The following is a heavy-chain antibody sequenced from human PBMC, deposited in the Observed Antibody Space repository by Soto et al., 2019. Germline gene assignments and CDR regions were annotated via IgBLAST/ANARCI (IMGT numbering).Heavy chain of an antibody. D-gene: IGHD3-22*01. CDR3: ARDRGESSDYYHFDY. Sequence: QVQLQESGPGLVEPSETLSLTCTVSGGSISSYYWTWIRQPPGKGLEWIGYTYYSGGTNYNPSLKSRVTISVDTSKYQFSLKLSSVTAADTAVYYCARDRGESSDYYHFDYWGQGTLVTVSS. CDR2: TYYSGGT. CDR1: GGSISSYY. V-gene: IGHV4-59*01. J-gene: IGHJ4*02.